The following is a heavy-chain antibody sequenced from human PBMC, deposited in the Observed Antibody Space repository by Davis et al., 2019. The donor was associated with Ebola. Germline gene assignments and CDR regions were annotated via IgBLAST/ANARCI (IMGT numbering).Heavy chain of an antibody. CDR2: INPNSGGT. CDR1: GYTFTGYY. D-gene: IGHD3-3*01. Sequence: ASVNVSCKASGYTFTGYYMHWVRQAPGQGLEWMGWINPNSGGTNYAQKFQGRVTMTRDTSISTAYMELSRLRSDDTAVYYCARAVGDHYDFWSGTYYYYYMDVWGKGTTVTVSS. J-gene: IGHJ6*03. CDR3: ARAVGDHYDFWSGTYYYYYMDV. V-gene: IGHV1-2*02.